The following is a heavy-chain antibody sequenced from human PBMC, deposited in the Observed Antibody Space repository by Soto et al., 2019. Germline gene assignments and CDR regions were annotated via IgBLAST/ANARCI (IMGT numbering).Heavy chain of an antibody. CDR1: GGTFSSYA. CDR3: ARDTMVRGVRAIDYYYYGMDV. D-gene: IGHD3-10*01. V-gene: IGHV1-69*13. J-gene: IGHJ6*02. CDR2: IIPIFGTA. Sequence: SVKVSCKASGGTFSSYAISWVRQAPRQGLEWMGGIIPIFGTANYAQKFQGRVTITADESTSTAYMELSSLRSEDTAVYYCARDTMVRGVRAIDYYYYGMDVWGQGTTVTVSS.